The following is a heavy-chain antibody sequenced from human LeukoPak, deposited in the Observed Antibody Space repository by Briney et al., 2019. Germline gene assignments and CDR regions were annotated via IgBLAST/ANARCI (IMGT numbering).Heavy chain of an antibody. D-gene: IGHD3-22*01. Sequence: GGSLRLSCAASGFTFSSYVMHWVRQAPGKGLEWVAIISYDGSNEYYADSVKGRFTISRDNSKNTLYLQMNSLRAEDTAVYYCAREGYYDSSGYYRHAFDIWGQGTMVTVSS. CDR2: ISYDGSNE. CDR3: AREGYYDSSGYYRHAFDI. CDR1: GFTFSSYV. V-gene: IGHV3-30*04. J-gene: IGHJ3*02.